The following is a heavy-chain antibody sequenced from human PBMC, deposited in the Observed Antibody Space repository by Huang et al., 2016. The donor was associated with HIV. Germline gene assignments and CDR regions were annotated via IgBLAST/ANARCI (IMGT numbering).Heavy chain of an antibody. J-gene: IGHJ4*02. D-gene: IGHD6-13*01. V-gene: IGHV3-21*01. CDR1: GFSLDSFN. CDR3: VKDRGQQLSPFDS. Sequence: EVQLVDSGGGLVKPGGSLRLSCAASGFSLDSFNMFWVRQTPAKGLKGGADIRPRSSFIEYADSVKGRFSISRDNAKNSLYLQMNSLRGEDTAVYYCVKDRGQQLSPFDSWGQGTLVTVSS. CDR2: IRPRSSFI.